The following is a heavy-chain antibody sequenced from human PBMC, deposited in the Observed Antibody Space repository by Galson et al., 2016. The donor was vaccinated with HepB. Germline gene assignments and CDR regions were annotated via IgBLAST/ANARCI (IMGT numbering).Heavy chain of an antibody. CDR1: GYTFNTYY. CDR3: ARSRRGRKNYFDP. CDR2: INPNGGDT. D-gene: IGHD3-16*01. Sequence: SVKVSCKASGYTFNTYYMDWERQAPGQGLDWMGRINPNGGDTTYAQRFQGRVTMTRDTSTSIVYMELTSLKSDDTAVYYCARSRRGRKNYFDPWGQGTLVSVSS. J-gene: IGHJ5*02. V-gene: IGHV1-46*02.